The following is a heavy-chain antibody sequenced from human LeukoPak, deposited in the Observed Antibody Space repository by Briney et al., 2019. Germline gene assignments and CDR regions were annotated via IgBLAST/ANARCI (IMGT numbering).Heavy chain of an antibody. CDR2: IYYSGST. D-gene: IGHD6-19*01. V-gene: IGHV4-59*01. Sequence: SETLSLTCTVSGGSISSYYWSWTRQPPGKGLEWIGYIYYSGSTNYNPSLKSRVTISVDTSKNQFSLKLSSVTAADTAVYYCARDSLSVAGPYYFDYWGQGTLVTVSS. J-gene: IGHJ4*02. CDR3: ARDSLSVAGPYYFDY. CDR1: GGSISSYY.